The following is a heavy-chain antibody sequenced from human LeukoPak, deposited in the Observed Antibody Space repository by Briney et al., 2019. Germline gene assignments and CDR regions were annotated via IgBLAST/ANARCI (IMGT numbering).Heavy chain of an antibody. CDR1: GYSFTSYG. Sequence: ASVKVSCKASGYSFTSYGISWVRQAPGQGLEWMAWISAYNGDTNYAQKLQGRVTMTADTSTSTAYLELRSLRSDDTAVYYCARASSGYYYADYWGQGTLVTVSS. CDR2: ISAYNGDT. CDR3: ARASSGYYYADY. J-gene: IGHJ4*02. V-gene: IGHV1-18*01. D-gene: IGHD3-22*01.